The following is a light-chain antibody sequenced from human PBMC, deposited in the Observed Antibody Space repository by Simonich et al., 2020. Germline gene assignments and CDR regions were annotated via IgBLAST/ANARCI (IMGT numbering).Light chain of an antibody. Sequence: DIQMTQSPSSLSASVGDRVTITCQASQDITNYLNWYQQKPGKAPKLLIYDASNLETGVPSRFSGSGSGTDFTFTISCLQPEDIATYYCQQYNSYSRTFGQGTKVEIK. CDR1: QDITNY. CDR2: DAS. J-gene: IGKJ1*01. V-gene: IGKV1-33*01. CDR3: QQYNSYSRT.